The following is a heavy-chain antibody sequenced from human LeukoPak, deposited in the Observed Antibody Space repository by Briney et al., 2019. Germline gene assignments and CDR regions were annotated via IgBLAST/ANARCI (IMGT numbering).Heavy chain of an antibody. D-gene: IGHD3-3*01. J-gene: IGHJ4*02. CDR3: AKGSGSYGQDLYY. CDR1: GFTFSSYG. Sequence: GGSLRLSCAASGFTFSSYGMSWVRQAPGKGLEWVAAISGGGDSTYYAEDSVKGRFTISRDNSKNTLYLQMNSLRAEDTAVYYCAKGSGSYGQDLYYWGQGTLVTVSS. CDR2: ISGGGDST. V-gene: IGHV3-23*01.